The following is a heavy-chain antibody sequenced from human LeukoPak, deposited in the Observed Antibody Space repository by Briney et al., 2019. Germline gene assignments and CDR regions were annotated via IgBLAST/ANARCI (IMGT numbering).Heavy chain of an antibody. Sequence: SETLSLTCTVSGGSISSSSYYWGWIRQPPGKGLEWIGSIYYSGSTYYNPSLKSRVTISVDTSKNQFSLKLSSVTAADTAVYFGARNLSYTWNAGGFNPWGEGTLFTVSS. D-gene: IGHD1-1*01. CDR2: IYYSGST. J-gene: IGHJ5*02. CDR3: ARNLSYTWNAGGFNP. V-gene: IGHV4-39*01. CDR1: GGSISSSSYY.